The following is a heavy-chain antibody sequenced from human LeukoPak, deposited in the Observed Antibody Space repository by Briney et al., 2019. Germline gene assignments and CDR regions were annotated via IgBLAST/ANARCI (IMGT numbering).Heavy chain of an antibody. J-gene: IGHJ1*01. Sequence: RGESLKISCKGSGYSFTTYWIGWVRQMPGKGLEWMGTIYPGDSDTRCSPSFQGQVTISVDKSINTAYLHWSSLKASDTAMYYCARRGASSEYFHDWGQGTLVTVSS. CDR1: GYSFTTYW. CDR3: ARRGASSEYFHD. V-gene: IGHV5-51*01. CDR2: IYPGDSDT.